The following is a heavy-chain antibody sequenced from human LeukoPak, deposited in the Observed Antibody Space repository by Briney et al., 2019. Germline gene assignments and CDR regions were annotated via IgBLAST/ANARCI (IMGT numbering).Heavy chain of an antibody. CDR1: GFTVSSNY. Sequence: GGSLRLSCAASGFTVSSNYMNWVRQAPGKGLEWVSVLYTSGNTFYADSVKGRLTISRDNSKNTVYLQMNSLRAEDTAVYYCARWPDYYDTSKYYYGMDVWGQGTTVTVSS. CDR3: ARWPDYYDTSKYYYGMDV. CDR2: LYTSGNT. D-gene: IGHD3-22*01. V-gene: IGHV3-53*01. J-gene: IGHJ6*02.